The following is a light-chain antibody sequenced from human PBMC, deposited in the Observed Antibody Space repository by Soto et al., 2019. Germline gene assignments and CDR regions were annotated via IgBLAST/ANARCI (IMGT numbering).Light chain of an antibody. Sequence: EIILTQSPVTLSVSPGERSTLSCRSSQSVGSNLAWYQQKPGQAPGLLIYGASTRATGVPPRFSGSGSGTEFTLTISSLQSEDSAVYYCQQCNNWPPLTFGGGTKVDIK. CDR1: QSVGSN. V-gene: IGKV3-15*01. CDR2: GAS. J-gene: IGKJ4*01. CDR3: QQCNNWPPLT.